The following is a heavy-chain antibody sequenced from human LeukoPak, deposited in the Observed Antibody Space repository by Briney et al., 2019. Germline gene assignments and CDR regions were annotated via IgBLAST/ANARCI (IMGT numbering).Heavy chain of an antibody. J-gene: IGHJ4*02. D-gene: IGHD6-19*01. CDR2: ISYSGST. CDR3: ARHDIIAVAFSY. CDR1: GGSISSSSYY. Sequence: SETLSLTCTVSGGSISSSSYYWGSIRQPPGKGLEWIGSISYSGSTYYNPSLKSRVTISVDTSKNQFSLNLSSVTAADTAVYYCARHDIIAVAFSYWGQGTLVTVSS. V-gene: IGHV4-39*01.